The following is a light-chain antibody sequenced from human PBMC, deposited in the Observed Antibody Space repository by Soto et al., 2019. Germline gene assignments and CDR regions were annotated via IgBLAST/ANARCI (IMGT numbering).Light chain of an antibody. CDR2: TAS. CDR1: QSISSW. Sequence: DIQMTQSPSTLSASVGDRVTITCRASQSISSWLAWYQQKPGKAPKLLIYTASSLQSGVPSRFSGSGSGTEFTLTISSLQPDDFATYYCQYYNTFSGTFGQGTKVDIK. J-gene: IGKJ1*01. CDR3: QYYNTFSGT. V-gene: IGKV1-5*01.